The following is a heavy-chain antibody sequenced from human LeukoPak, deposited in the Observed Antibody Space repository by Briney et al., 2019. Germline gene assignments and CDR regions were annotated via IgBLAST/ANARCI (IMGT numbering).Heavy chain of an antibody. D-gene: IGHD1-20*01. V-gene: IGHV4-34*01. Sequence: SSETLSLTCAVYGGSFSGYYWSWIRQPPGKGLEWIGEINHSGSTNYNPSLKSRVTISVDTSKNQFSLKLSSVTAADTAVYYCARGYNWNDVTIDYWGQGTLVTVSS. CDR1: GGSFSGYY. J-gene: IGHJ4*02. CDR2: INHSGST. CDR3: ARGYNWNDVTIDY.